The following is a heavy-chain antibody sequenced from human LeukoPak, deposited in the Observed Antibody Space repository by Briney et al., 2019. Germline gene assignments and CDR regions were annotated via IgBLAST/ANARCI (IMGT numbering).Heavy chain of an antibody. Sequence: SETLSLTCAVYGGSFSGYYWSWIRQPPGKGLEWIGEINHSGGTNYNPSLKSRVTISVDTSKNHFSLKLSSVTAADTAVYYCARDRDSSGLGYWGQGTLVTVSS. CDR1: GGSFSGYY. D-gene: IGHD6-25*01. CDR3: ARDRDSSGLGY. V-gene: IGHV4-34*01. CDR2: INHSGGT. J-gene: IGHJ4*02.